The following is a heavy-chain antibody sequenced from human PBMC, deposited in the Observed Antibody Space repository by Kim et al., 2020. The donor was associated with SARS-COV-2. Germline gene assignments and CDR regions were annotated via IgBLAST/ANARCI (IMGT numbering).Heavy chain of an antibody. V-gene: IGHV1-8*01. CDR1: GYTFTSYD. CDR2: MNPNSGNT. J-gene: IGHJ6*02. D-gene: IGHD4-17*01. CDR3: ARGPGVFYGDYFAPDYYYGMDV. Sequence: ASVKVSCKASGYTFTSYDINWVRQATGQGLEWMGWMNPNSGNTGYAQKFQGRVTMTRNTSISTAYMELSSLRSEDTAVYYCARGPGVFYGDYFAPDYYYGMDVWGQGTTVTVSS.